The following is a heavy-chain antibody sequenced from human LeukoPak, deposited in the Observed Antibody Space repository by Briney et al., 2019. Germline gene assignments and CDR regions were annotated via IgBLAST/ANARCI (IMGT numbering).Heavy chain of an antibody. CDR1: GGSISSYY. Sequence: SETLSLTCTVSGGSISSYYWSWIRQPPGKGLEWIGYIYYSGSTNYNPSLKSRVTISVDTSKNQFSLKLSSVTAADTAVYYCARRETLLLWSIGGWFDPWGQGTLVTVSS. V-gene: IGHV4-59*08. D-gene: IGHD3-10*01. CDR3: ARRETLLLWSIGGWFDP. J-gene: IGHJ5*02. CDR2: IYYSGST.